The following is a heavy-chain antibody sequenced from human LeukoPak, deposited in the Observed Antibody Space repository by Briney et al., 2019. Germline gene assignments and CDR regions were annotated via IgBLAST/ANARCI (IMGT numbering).Heavy chain of an antibody. Sequence: SETLSLTCTVSGGSISSYYWSWIRQPPGKGLEWIGYIYYSGSTNYNPSLKSRVTISVDTSKNQFSLKLSSVTAADTAVYYCAGPSYYYDSSGYTTDYYYYGMDAWGQGTTVTVSS. J-gene: IGHJ6*02. V-gene: IGHV4-59*08. CDR1: GGSISSYY. D-gene: IGHD3-22*01. CDR2: IYYSGST. CDR3: AGPSYYYDSSGYTTDYYYYGMDA.